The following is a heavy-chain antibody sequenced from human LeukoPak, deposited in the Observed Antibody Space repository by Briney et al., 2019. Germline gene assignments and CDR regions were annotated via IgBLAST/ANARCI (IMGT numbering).Heavy chain of an antibody. D-gene: IGHD3-16*02. V-gene: IGHV3-53*01. CDR3: ARVWELSYDY. CDR1: GFTVSSNY. J-gene: IGHJ4*02. CDR2: IYNDGST. Sequence: PGGSLRLSCAASGFTVSSNYMSWVRQAPGKGLEWVSVIYNDGSTYYADTVKGRFTISRDNSKNTVDLLLNSLRAEDTAVYYCARVWELSYDYWGQGTLVTVSS.